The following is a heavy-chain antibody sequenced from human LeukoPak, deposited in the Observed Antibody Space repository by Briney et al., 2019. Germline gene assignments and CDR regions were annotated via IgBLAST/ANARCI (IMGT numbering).Heavy chain of an antibody. CDR3: AKDHPSGDCLVY. CDR2: ISYDGSNK. CDR1: GFTFSSYG. Sequence: PGGSLRLSCAASGFTFSSYGMHWVRQAPGKGLDWVAVISYDGSNKYYADSVKGRFTISRDNSKNTLYLQMNSLRAEDTAVYYCAKDHPSGDCLVYWGQGTLVTVSS. V-gene: IGHV3-30*18. J-gene: IGHJ4*02. D-gene: IGHD2-15*01.